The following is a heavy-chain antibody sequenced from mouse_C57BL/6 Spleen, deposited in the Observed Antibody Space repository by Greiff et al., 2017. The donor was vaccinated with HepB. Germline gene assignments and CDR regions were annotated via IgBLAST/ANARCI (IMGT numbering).Heavy chain of an antibody. D-gene: IGHD1-1*01. Sequence: QVQLQQPGAELVRPGSSVKLSCKASGYTFTSYWMDWVKQRPGQGLEWIGNIYPSDSETHYNQKFKDKATLTVDKSSSTAYMQLSSLTSEDSAVYYCARTSITTVGLDYWGQGTTLTVSS. CDR3: ARTSITTVGLDY. CDR1: GYTFTSYW. CDR2: IYPSDSET. V-gene: IGHV1-61*01. J-gene: IGHJ2*01.